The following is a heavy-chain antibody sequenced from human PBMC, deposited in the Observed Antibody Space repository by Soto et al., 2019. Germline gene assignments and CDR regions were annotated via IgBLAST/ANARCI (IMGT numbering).Heavy chain of an antibody. CDR2: ISSNGGST. V-gene: IGHV3-64D*06. D-gene: IGHD2-2*02. CDR1: GFTFSSYA. CDR3: VKPLQSVPAAIHDY. J-gene: IGHJ4*02. Sequence: PGGSLRLSCSASGFTFSSYAMHWVRQAPGKGLEYVSAISSNGGSTYYADSVKGRFTISRDNSKNTLYLQMSSLRAEDTAVYYCVKPLQSVPAAIHDYWGQGTLVTVSS.